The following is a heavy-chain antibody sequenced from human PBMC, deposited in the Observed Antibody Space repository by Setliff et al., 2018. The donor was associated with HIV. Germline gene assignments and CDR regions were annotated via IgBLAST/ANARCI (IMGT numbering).Heavy chain of an antibody. V-gene: IGHV3-7*01. CDR2: IKQDGSEK. Sequence: GGSLRLSCAASGFTFSSYWMGWVRQAPGKGLEWVANIKQDGSEKYYVDSVKGRFTISRDNAKNSLYLQMNSLRAEDTAVYYCAAARRGVTMVRGVIISGNAFDIWGQGTMVTVSS. CDR3: AAARRGVTMVRGVIISGNAFDI. CDR1: GFTFSSYW. J-gene: IGHJ3*02. D-gene: IGHD3-10*01.